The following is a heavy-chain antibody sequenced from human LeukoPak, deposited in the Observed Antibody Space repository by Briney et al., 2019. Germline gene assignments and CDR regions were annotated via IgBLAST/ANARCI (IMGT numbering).Heavy chain of an antibody. V-gene: IGHV3-23*01. Sequence: GGSLRLSCAASGFTFSSYAMSWVRQAPGKGLEWVSAISGSGVSTYYADSVKGRFTISRDNSKNTLYLQMNSLRAEDTAVYYCARPAMIVVVTDAFDIWGQGTMVTVSS. CDR3: ARPAMIVVVTDAFDI. CDR1: GFTFSSYA. J-gene: IGHJ3*02. D-gene: IGHD3-22*01. CDR2: ISGSGVST.